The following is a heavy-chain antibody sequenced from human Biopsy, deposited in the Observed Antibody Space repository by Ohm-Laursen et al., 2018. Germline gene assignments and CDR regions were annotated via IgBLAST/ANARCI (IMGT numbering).Heavy chain of an antibody. V-gene: IGHV4-59*01. CDR1: GGSMTGYE. Sequence: GTPSLTCGVSGGSMTGYEWSWIRLAPGKGLEWIGYIYYSGGTKYNPSLASRVTFSVDMSKSQFSLKLYSVTAADTAVYYCARVEAGTYDALDIWGQGTLVAVSA. CDR3: ARVEAGTYDALDI. J-gene: IGHJ3*02. CDR2: IYYSGGT. D-gene: IGHD1-26*01.